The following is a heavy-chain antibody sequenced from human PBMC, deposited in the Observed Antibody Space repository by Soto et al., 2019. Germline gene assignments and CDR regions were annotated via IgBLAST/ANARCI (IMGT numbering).Heavy chain of an antibody. V-gene: IGHV1-46*03. J-gene: IGHJ4*02. CDR2: INPSGGST. Sequence: QVQLVQSGAEVKKPGASVKVSCKASGYTFTSYYMHWVRQAPGQGLEWMGIINPSGGSTSYAQKFQGRVTMTRDTATSTVYMELSSLRSEDTAVYYCAGGAAAGAFDYWGQGTLVTVSS. D-gene: IGHD6-13*01. CDR1: GYTFTSYY. CDR3: AGGAAAGAFDY.